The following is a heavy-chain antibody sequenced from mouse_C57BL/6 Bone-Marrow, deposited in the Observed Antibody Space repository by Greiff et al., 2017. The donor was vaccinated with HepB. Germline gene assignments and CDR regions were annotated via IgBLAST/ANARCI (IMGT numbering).Heavy chain of an antibody. Sequence: EVQRVESGAELVKPGASVKLSCTASGFNIKDYYMHWVKQRTEQGLEWIGRIDPEDGETKYAPKFQGKATITADTSSNTAYLHLSSLTSEDTAVYYCARSYYGSSHLFAYWGQGTLVTVSA. D-gene: IGHD1-1*01. CDR3: ARSYYGSSHLFAY. CDR2: IDPEDGET. V-gene: IGHV14-2*01. CDR1: GFNIKDYY. J-gene: IGHJ3*01.